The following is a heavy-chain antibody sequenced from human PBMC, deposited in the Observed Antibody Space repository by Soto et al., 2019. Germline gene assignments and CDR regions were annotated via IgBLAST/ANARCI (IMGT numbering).Heavy chain of an antibody. CDR3: ASDYDFWSGYSDY. J-gene: IGHJ4*02. V-gene: IGHV3-30-3*01. CDR2: ISYDGSNK. Sequence: QVQLVESGGGVVQPGRSLRLSCAASGFTFSSYAMHWVRQAPGKGLEWVAVISYDGSNKYYADSVKGRFTISRDNSKNTLYLQMNSLRAEDTAVYYCASDYDFWSGYSDYWGQGTLVTVSS. CDR1: GFTFSSYA. D-gene: IGHD3-3*01.